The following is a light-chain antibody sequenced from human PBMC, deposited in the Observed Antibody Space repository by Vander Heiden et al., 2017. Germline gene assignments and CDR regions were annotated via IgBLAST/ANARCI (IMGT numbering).Light chain of an antibody. J-gene: IGLJ2*01. Sequence: QSILPQPPSVSGAPGQRVTISCTGSSSNIGARFDVHWYQQVPGTAPKLRIYSNTNRPSGVPDRFSGSKSGTSASLAIAGLQAEDEADYYCQSYDISLSGWIFGGGTKVTVL. CDR1: SSNIGARFD. CDR3: QSYDISLSGWI. CDR2: SNT. V-gene: IGLV1-40*01.